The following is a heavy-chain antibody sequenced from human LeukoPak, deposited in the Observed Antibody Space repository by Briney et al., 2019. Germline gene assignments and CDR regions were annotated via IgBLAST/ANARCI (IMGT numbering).Heavy chain of an antibody. Sequence: SETLSLTCTVSGGSISSSDYYWVWIRQPPGKGLEWIGSIYYSGSTYYNPSLKSRVTISVDSSKNQFSLKVSSVTAADTAVYYCARRPSTDYCDSSGYWLDYWGQGTLVTVSS. CDR2: IYYSGST. V-gene: IGHV4-39*01. D-gene: IGHD3-22*01. CDR1: GGSISSSDYY. CDR3: ARRPSTDYCDSSGYWLDY. J-gene: IGHJ4*02.